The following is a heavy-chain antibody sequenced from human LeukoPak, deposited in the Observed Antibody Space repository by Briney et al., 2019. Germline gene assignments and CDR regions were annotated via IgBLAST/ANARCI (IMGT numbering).Heavy chain of an antibody. CDR1: GYSISSGYY. V-gene: IGHV4-38-2*01. D-gene: IGHD2-15*01. CDR3: ARLPYCSGGSCYSAGDY. Sequence: SETLSLTCAVSGYSISSGYYWGWIRQPPGKGLEWIGSIYHSGSTYYNPSLKSRVTISVDTSKNQFSLELSSVTAADTAVYYCARLPYCSGGSCYSAGDYWGQGTLVTVSS. CDR2: IYHSGST. J-gene: IGHJ4*02.